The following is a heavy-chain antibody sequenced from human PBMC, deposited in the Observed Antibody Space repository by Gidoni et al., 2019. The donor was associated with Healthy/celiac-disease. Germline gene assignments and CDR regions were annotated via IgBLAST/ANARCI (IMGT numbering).Heavy chain of an antibody. Sequence: GGSISSYYWSWIRQPPGKGLEWIGYIYYSGSTNYNPSLKSRVTISVDTSKNQFSLKLSSVTAADTAVYYCARGCNLRFLEWLSPRYSGYDPDYYYYGMDVWGQGTTVTVSS. CDR2: IYYSGST. J-gene: IGHJ6*02. CDR3: ARGCNLRFLEWLSPRYSGYDPDYYYYGMDV. CDR1: GGSISSYY. V-gene: IGHV4-59*01. D-gene: IGHD3-3*01.